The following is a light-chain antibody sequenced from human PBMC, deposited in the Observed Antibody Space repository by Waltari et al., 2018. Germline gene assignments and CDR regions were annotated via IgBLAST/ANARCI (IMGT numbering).Light chain of an antibody. J-gene: IGKJ2*01. CDR2: DAS. Sequence: EIVMTQSPAILSVSPGAGDTLAFRASHGIGTNLAWYQKKPGQAHRLLIYDASTRAPGIPARFTGGGSGTEFTLVINSLQSEDSALYFCQQYRDWYSFGQGTKLEIK. CDR3: QQYRDWYS. V-gene: IGKV3-15*01. CDR1: HGIGTN.